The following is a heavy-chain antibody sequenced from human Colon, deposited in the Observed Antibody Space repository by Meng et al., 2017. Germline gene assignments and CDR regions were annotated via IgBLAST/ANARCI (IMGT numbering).Heavy chain of an antibody. V-gene: IGHV4-4*02. CDR2: IDLGGTP. CDR1: GGSISSYNW. D-gene: IGHD6-19*01. Sequence: QLQLPGSGRGLVEPSGTLSLTCAVSGGSISSYNWWSWVRQPPGKGLEWIGQIDLGGTPYYNPSLESRVIMSLDKSKNQLSLRLTSVAAADTAVYYCARHGGWHFDYWGQGALVTVSS. J-gene: IGHJ4*02. CDR3: ARHGGWHFDY.